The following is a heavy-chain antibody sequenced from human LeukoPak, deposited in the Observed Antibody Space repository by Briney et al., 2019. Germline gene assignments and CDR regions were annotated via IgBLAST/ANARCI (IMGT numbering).Heavy chain of an antibody. Sequence: SETLSLTCAVYGGSFSGYYWSWIRQPPGKGLEWIGEINHSGSTNYNPSLKSRVTISVDTSKNQFSLKLSSVTAADTAVYYCARHRYYYYALDIWGQGTMVTVSS. CDR3: ARHRYYYYALDI. CDR2: INHSGST. J-gene: IGHJ3*02. D-gene: IGHD3-10*01. V-gene: IGHV4-34*01. CDR1: GGSFSGYY.